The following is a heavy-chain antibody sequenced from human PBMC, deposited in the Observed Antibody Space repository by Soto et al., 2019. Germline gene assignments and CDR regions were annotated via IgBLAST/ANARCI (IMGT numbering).Heavy chain of an antibody. Sequence: ASVKVSCKASGYTFTSYDINWVRQATGQGLEWMGWMNPNSGNTGYAQKFQGRVTMTRNTSISTAYMELSSLRSEDTAVYYCARRSDPNYDFWSGYPRAFDIWGQGTMVTVSS. CDR2: MNPNSGNT. CDR3: ARRSDPNYDFWSGYPRAFDI. V-gene: IGHV1-8*01. J-gene: IGHJ3*02. D-gene: IGHD3-3*01. CDR1: GYTFTSYD.